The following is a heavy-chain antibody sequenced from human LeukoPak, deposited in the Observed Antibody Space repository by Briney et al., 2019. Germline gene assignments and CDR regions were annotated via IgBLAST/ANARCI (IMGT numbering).Heavy chain of an antibody. Sequence: GAPVKVSCKASGYTFTSYGISWVRQAPGQGLEWMGWISAYNGNTNYAQKLQGRVTMTTDTSTSTAYMELRSLRSDDTAVYYSAVSSSSHPNDYWGQGTLVTVSS. CDR2: ISAYNGNT. D-gene: IGHD6-6*01. J-gene: IGHJ4*02. CDR1: GYTFTSYG. V-gene: IGHV1-18*01. CDR3: AVSSSSHPNDY.